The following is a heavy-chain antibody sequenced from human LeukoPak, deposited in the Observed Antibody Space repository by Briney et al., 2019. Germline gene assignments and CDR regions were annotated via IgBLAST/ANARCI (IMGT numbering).Heavy chain of an antibody. CDR1: GFTYEDYT. CDR3: VKDLSYESSGYVFEY. CDR2: ISWDGTT. Sequence: PGGSLRLSCAASGFTYEDYTMHWVRQAPGKTLEWVALISWDGTTYYTDSVKGRFTISRDNSENSLYLQMDTLRSEDTAFYYCVKDLSYESSGYVFEYWGQGALVTVSS. J-gene: IGHJ4*02. V-gene: IGHV3-43*01. D-gene: IGHD3-22*01.